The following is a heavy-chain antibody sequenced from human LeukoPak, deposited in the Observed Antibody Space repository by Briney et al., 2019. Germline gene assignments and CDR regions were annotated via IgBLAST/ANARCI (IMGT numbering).Heavy chain of an antibody. CDR1: GFTFSSYE. D-gene: IGHD4-17*01. CDR3: AVLEGGYGDYGDAFDI. CDR2: ISSSGSTI. V-gene: IGHV3-48*03. J-gene: IGHJ3*02. Sequence: GGSLRLSCAASGFTFSSYEMNWVRQAPGKGLEWVSYISSSGSTIYYADSVKGRFTISRDNAKISLYLQMNSLRAEDTAVYYCAVLEGGYGDYGDAFDIWGQGTMVTVSS.